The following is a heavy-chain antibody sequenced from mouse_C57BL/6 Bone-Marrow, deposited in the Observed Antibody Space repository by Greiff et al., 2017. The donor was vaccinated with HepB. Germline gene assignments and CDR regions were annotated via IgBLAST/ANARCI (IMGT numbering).Heavy chain of an antibody. Sequence: QVQLKESGAELVRPGASVKLSCKASGYTFTDYYINWVKQRPGQGLEWIARIYPGSGNTYYNEKFKGKATLTAEKSSSTAYMQLSSLTSEDSAVYFCASYSNYDAMDYWGQGTSVTVSS. CDR2: IYPGSGNT. CDR3: ASYSNYDAMDY. V-gene: IGHV1-76*01. CDR1: GYTFTDYY. J-gene: IGHJ4*01. D-gene: IGHD2-5*01.